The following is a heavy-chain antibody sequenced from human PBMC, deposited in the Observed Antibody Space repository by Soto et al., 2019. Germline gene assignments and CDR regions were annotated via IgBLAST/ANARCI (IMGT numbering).Heavy chain of an antibody. Sequence: SVKVSCKASGGTFSSYAISWVRQAPGQGLEWMGGIIPIFGTANYAQKFQGRVTITADESTSTAYMELSSLRSEDTAVYYCARDFKGEFLYAYHYYGMAVWGQGTTVTVSS. CDR3: ARDFKGEFLYAYHYYGMAV. CDR2: IIPIFGTA. CDR1: GGTFSSYA. V-gene: IGHV1-69*13. D-gene: IGHD3-10*01. J-gene: IGHJ6*02.